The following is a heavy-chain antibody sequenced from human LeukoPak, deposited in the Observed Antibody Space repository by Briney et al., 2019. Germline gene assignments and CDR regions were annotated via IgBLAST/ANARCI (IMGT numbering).Heavy chain of an antibody. D-gene: IGHD3-9*01. CDR2: ISWNSNSK. V-gene: IGHV3-9*01. J-gene: IGHJ2*01. CDR1: GFTFDEYA. CDR3: AKDLTPAGWYFHL. Sequence: PGGSLRLSCATSGFTFDEYAMQWVRQVPGKGLEWVSGISWNSNSKGYADSVKGRFTISRDNPKNSLYLQMNSLRAEDTALYYCAKDLTPAGWYFHLWGRGTLVTVSS.